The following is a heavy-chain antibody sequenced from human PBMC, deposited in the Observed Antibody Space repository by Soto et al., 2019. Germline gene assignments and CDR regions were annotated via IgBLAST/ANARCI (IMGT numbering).Heavy chain of an antibody. D-gene: IGHD3-16*01. CDR1: GGSISSSSYY. CDR2: IYYSGST. CDR3: ARGFYGSRAFDI. Sequence: SETLSLTCTVSGGSISSSSYYWGWIRQPPGKGLEWIGSIYYSGSTYYNPSLKSRVTISVDTSKNQFSLKLSSVTAADTAVYYCARGFYGSRAFDIWGQGTMVTVSS. J-gene: IGHJ3*02. V-gene: IGHV4-39*01.